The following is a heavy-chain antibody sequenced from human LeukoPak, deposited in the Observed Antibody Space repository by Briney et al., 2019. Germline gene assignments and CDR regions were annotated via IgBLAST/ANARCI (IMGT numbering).Heavy chain of an antibody. Sequence: GGSLRLSCAASGFTFSTYAMSWVRQAPGKGLEWVSTFRSGGGGTYYADPVKGRFTISRDSSANTLSLQMFSLRAEDTALYYCATHLGQTSGWDSWGQGTLVTVSS. CDR3: ATHLGQTSGWDS. CDR1: GFTFSTYA. J-gene: IGHJ4*02. V-gene: IGHV3-23*01. CDR2: FRSGGGGT. D-gene: IGHD6-19*01.